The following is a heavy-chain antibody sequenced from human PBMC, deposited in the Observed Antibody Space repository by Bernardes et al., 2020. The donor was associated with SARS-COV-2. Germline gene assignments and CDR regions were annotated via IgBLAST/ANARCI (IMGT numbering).Heavy chain of an antibody. CDR2: TYYSGSP. J-gene: IGHJ4*02. D-gene: IGHD3-10*01. Sequence: SETLSLTCTVSGGSIRSGEYYWSWIRQTPGKGLEWIGYTYYSGSPTSNPSLKSRVTISVDTSKNQFFLKLSSVTAADTAVYYCARARMKISEWFGERWAYFDYWGQGTLVTVSS. CDR3: ARARMKISEWFGERWAYFDY. CDR1: GGSIRSGEYY. V-gene: IGHV4-30-4*01.